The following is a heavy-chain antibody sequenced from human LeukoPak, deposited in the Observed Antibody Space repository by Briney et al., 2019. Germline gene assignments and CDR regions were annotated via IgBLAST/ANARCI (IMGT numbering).Heavy chain of an antibody. CDR3: ARDLTLNC. CDR2: ISSARSTI. V-gene: IGHV3-48*04. J-gene: IGHJ4*02. CDR1: GFTFRSYS. Sequence: GGSLRLSCAASGFTFRSYSMNWVRQAPGQGLEWISYISSARSTIYYADSVKGRFTISRDNAKNSLYLQMNSLRAEDTAVYYCARDLTLNCWGQGTLVTVSS.